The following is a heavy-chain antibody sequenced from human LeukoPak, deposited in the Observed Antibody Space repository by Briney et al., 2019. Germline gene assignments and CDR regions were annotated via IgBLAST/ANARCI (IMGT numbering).Heavy chain of an antibody. CDR3: AILWASEGY. J-gene: IGHJ4*02. Sequence: GGSLRLSCAASGFTFDDYAMHWVRQAPGKGLEWVSAISGSGGSTYYADSVKGRFTISRDNSKNTLYLQMNSLRAEDTAVYYCAILWASEGYWGQGTLVTVSS. V-gene: IGHV3-23*01. D-gene: IGHD7-27*01. CDR1: GFTFDDYA. CDR2: ISGSGGST.